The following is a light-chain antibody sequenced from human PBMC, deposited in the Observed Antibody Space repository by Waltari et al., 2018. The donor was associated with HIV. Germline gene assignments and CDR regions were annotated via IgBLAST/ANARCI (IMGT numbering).Light chain of an antibody. CDR3: AAWDDSLNGM. J-gene: IGLJ3*02. Sequence: QSVLTQPHSVSGTPGQNVTISCSGSSTNIGSNIVNWYQQVPEAAPKLLIYGNDQRPSGVPDRFAGSKSGTSASLAISGLQSADEADYYCAAWDDSLNGMFGGGTKLTV. V-gene: IGLV1-44*01. CDR1: STNIGSNI. CDR2: GND.